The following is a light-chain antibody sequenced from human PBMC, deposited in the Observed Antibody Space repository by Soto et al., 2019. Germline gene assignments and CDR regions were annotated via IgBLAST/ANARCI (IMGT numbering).Light chain of an antibody. CDR1: QDLSSW. Sequence: DIQMTQSPSTLSASVGDRVTITCRASQDLSSWLAWYQQKPGKAPKLLISAAYSLQSGVQSRFSGSGSGTDFTLTIRSLQPEDFATYYCQQPISFPITFGQGTRLEIK. V-gene: IGKV1-12*01. CDR2: AAY. J-gene: IGKJ5*01. CDR3: QQPISFPIT.